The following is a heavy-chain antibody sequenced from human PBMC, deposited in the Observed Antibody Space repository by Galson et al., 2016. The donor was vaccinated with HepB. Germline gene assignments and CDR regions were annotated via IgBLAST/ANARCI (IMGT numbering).Heavy chain of an antibody. Sequence: ETLSLTCTVSGASISGYYLSWIRQPPGKGLEWIGYIYYSGRTNYNPSFKGRVTISVDTSKNQFSLKLSSVTAADTAVYYCARDDSGGWYGFHYGMDVWGQGTTVTVSS. V-gene: IGHV4-59*01. CDR3: ARDDSGGWYGFHYGMDV. J-gene: IGHJ6*02. CDR1: GASISGYY. CDR2: IYYSGRT. D-gene: IGHD6-19*01.